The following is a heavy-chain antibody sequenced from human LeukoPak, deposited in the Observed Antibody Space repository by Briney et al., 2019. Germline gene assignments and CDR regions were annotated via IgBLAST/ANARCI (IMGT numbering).Heavy chain of an antibody. Sequence: PGRSLRLSCAASGFTFSSYGMHWVRQAPGKGLEWVAVISYDGSNKYYADSVKGRFTISRDNSKNTLYLQMNSLRAEDTAVYYCARRGDYYYYYGMDVWGQGTTVTVSS. J-gene: IGHJ6*02. D-gene: IGHD2-21*02. CDR1: GFTFSSYG. V-gene: IGHV3-30*03. CDR2: ISYDGSNK. CDR3: ARRGDYYYYYGMDV.